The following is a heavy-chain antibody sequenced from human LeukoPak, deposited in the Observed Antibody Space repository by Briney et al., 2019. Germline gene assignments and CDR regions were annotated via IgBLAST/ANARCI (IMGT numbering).Heavy chain of an antibody. CDR1: GGTFSSYA. CDR3: ARGWLAETTVVTPYNY. Sequence: SVKVSRKASGGTFSSYAISWVRQAPGQGLEWMGGITPIFGTAKYAQKFQGRVTITAVESMSTAYMELSSLRSEDTAVYYCARGWLAETTVVTPYNYWGQGTLVTVSS. CDR2: ITPIFGTA. V-gene: IGHV1-69*13. D-gene: IGHD4-23*01. J-gene: IGHJ4*02.